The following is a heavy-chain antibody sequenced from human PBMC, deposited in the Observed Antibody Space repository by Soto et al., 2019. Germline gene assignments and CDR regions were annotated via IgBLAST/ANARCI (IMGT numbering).Heavy chain of an antibody. CDR2: IYYSGST. CDR3: ARKTSYSIRFLEWLGAVAI. Sequence: SDTLSLTCTVSGCSISSSSYYWCWILQPPGKGLEWIGYIYYSGSTNYNPSLKSRVTISVDTSKNQFSLKLSSVTAADTAVYYCARKTSYSIRFLEWLGAVAIRGQGTIVTGSS. V-gene: IGHV4-61*01. D-gene: IGHD3-3*01. CDR1: GCSISSSSYY. J-gene: IGHJ3*02.